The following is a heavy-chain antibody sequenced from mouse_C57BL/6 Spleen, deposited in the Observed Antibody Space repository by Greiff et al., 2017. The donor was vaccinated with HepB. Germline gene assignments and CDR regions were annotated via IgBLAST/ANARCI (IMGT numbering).Heavy chain of an antibody. J-gene: IGHJ3*01. Sequence: VQLQQPGAELVKPGASVKLSCKASGYTFTSYWMQWVKQRPGQGLEWIGEIDPSDSYTNYNQKFKGKATLTVDTSSSTAYMQLSSLTSEDSAVYYCARGYSNPWFAYWGQGTLVTVSA. CDR3: ARGYSNPWFAY. CDR1: GYTFTSYW. V-gene: IGHV1-50*01. CDR2: IDPSDSYT. D-gene: IGHD2-5*01.